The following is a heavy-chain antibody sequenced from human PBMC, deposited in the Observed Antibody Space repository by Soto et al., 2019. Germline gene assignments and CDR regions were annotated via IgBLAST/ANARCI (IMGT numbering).Heavy chain of an antibody. D-gene: IGHD3-9*01. J-gene: IGHJ4*02. CDR2: IIPIFGTA. CDR1: GGTFSSYA. V-gene: IGHV1-69*06. Sequence: RASVKVSCKASGGTFSSYAISWVRQAPGQGLEWMGGIIPIFGTANYAQKFQGRVTITADKSTSTAYMELSSLRSEDTAVYYCARDRGYFDWLLSFDYWGQGTLVTVSS. CDR3: ARDRGYFDWLLSFDY.